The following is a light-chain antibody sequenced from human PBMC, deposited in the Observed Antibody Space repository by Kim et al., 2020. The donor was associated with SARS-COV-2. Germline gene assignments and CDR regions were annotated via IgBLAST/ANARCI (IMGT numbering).Light chain of an antibody. J-gene: IGLJ3*02. V-gene: IGLV3-1*01. Sequence: SYELTQPPSVSVSPGQTASITCSGDKLGDKYACWYQQKPGQSPVLVIYQDSKRPSGIPERFSGSNSGNTATLTISGTQAMDEADYYCQAWDSSTASVFGG. CDR3: QAWDSSTASV. CDR1: KLGDKY. CDR2: QDS.